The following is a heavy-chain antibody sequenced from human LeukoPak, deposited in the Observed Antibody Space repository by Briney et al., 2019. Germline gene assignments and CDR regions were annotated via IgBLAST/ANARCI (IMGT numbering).Heavy chain of an antibody. J-gene: IGHJ4*02. CDR1: GFTFSSYS. Sequence: GGSLRLSCAASGFTFSSYSMNWVRQAPGKGLEWVSSISSSSSYIYYADSVKGRYTISRDNAKNSLYLQMNSLRAEDTAVYYCARDPFEYSSSYPGDYWGQGTLVTVSS. CDR2: ISSSSSYI. D-gene: IGHD6-6*01. V-gene: IGHV3-21*01. CDR3: ARDPFEYSSSYPGDY.